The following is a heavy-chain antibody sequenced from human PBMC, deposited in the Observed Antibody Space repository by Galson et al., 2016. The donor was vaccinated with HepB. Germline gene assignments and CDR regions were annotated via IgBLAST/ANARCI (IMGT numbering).Heavy chain of an antibody. CDR3: ARYYYGSDSSYRYFDN. D-gene: IGHD3-10*01. Sequence: TLSLTCTVSGASISSGGYYWSWVRQHPGKGLEWIGYIFYSGSTYYNPSLRSRLIISVDTSKSQFSLKLSSVTAADTAVYYCARYYYGSDSSYRYFDNWGQGTLAPASS. J-gene: IGHJ4*02. CDR2: IFYSGST. CDR1: GASISSGGYY. V-gene: IGHV4-31*03.